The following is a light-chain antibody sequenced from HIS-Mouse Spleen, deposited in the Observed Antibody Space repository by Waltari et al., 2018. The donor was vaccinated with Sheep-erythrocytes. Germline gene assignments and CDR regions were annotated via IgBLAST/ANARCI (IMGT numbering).Light chain of an antibody. J-gene: IGLJ2*01. CDR1: SSDVGSYNL. CDR3: CSYAGSSTYVV. CDR2: EGS. Sequence: QSALTQPASVSVSPGPSITISCTGTSSDVGSYNLVSWYQQHPGKAPKLMIYEGSKRPSGVSNRFSGSKSGNTASLTISGLQAEDEADYYCCSYAGSSTYVVFGGGTKLTVL. V-gene: IGLV2-23*01.